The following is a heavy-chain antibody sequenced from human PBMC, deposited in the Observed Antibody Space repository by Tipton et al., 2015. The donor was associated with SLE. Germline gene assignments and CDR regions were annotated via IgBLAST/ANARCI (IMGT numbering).Heavy chain of an antibody. CDR1: GGSISRSNYY. V-gene: IGHV4-39*01. D-gene: IGHD4-23*01. J-gene: IGHJ3*02. CDR2: IYYSGST. CDR3: ARVRPGHLGFPVVFDALDI. Sequence: LRLSCTVSGGSISRSNYYWDWIRQPPGKGLEWIGSIYYSGSTYYNPSLKSRVTMSVDTSKSQFSLKLSSVTAADTAVYYCARVRPGHLGFPVVFDALDIWGQGTMVTVSS.